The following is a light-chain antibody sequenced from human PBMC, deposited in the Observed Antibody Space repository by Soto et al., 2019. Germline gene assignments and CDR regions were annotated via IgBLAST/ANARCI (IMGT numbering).Light chain of an antibody. J-gene: IGKJ1*01. CDR1: QNVRGTY. Sequence: EIGLTQSPGTLSLAPGERANLSCRASQNVRGTYLGWYQQKPGQAPRLLIYDASRRATGIPDRFSGSGSGTDFTLTISRLEPEDFAVYYCQQYGSSPGTFGQGTKVEIK. V-gene: IGKV3-20*01. CDR3: QQYGSSPGT. CDR2: DAS.